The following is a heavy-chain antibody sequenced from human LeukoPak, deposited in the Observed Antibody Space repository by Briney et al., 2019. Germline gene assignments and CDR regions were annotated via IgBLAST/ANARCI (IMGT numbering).Heavy chain of an antibody. Sequence: ASVKVSCKASGYTFTSYGISWVRQAPGQGLEWMGWISAYSGNTNYAQKLQGRVTMTTDTSTSTAYMELRSLRSDDTAVYYCARVRRITMIVVAEGYYFDYWGQGTLVTVSS. V-gene: IGHV1-18*01. CDR1: GYTFTSYG. J-gene: IGHJ4*02. CDR3: ARVRRITMIVVAEGYYFDY. CDR2: ISAYSGNT. D-gene: IGHD3-22*01.